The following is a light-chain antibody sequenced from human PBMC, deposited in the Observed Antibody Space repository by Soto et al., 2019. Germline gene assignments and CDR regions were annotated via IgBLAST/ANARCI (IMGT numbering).Light chain of an antibody. CDR1: QSVSSSF. CDR2: GAS. Sequence: EIVLTQSPGTLSLSPGERATLSCRASQSVSSSFLAWYQQKPGQAPRLLIYGASSRATGIPDRFSGSGSGTDFTLTNSRPEPEDFEVYYCQQYDNSPWTFGQGTKVDIQ. V-gene: IGKV3-20*01. J-gene: IGKJ1*01. CDR3: QQYDNSPWT.